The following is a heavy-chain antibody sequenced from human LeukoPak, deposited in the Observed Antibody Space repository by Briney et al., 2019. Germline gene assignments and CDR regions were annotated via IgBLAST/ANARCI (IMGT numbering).Heavy chain of an antibody. CDR3: ARLGTIAARAFDY. CDR2: IYYSGST. V-gene: IGHV4-39*01. D-gene: IGHD6-6*01. J-gene: IGHJ4*02. CDR1: GGSIGSSYYY. Sequence: SETLSLTCTVSGGSIGSSYYYWGWIRQPPGRGLEWIGSIYYSGSTYYNPSLKSRVTISVDTSKNQFSLKLSSVTAADTAVYYCARLGTIAARAFDYWGQGTLVTVSS.